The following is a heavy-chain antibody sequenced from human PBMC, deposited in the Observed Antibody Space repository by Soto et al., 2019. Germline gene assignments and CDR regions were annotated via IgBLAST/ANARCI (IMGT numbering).Heavy chain of an antibody. CDR1: GGSISSYY. D-gene: IGHD3-10*01. Sequence: SETLSLTCTVSGGSISSYYWSWIRQPRGNGLEWIGYIYYSGSTNYNPSLKSRVTISVDTSKNQFSLKLSSVTAADTAVYYCARSFYGSGSYYVDYYYYYGMDVWRQGTTVTVSS. V-gene: IGHV4-59*01. CDR3: ARSFYGSGSYYVDYYYYYGMDV. CDR2: IYYSGST. J-gene: IGHJ6*02.